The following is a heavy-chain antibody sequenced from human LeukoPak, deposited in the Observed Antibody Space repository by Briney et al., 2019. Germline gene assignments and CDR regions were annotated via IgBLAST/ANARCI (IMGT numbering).Heavy chain of an antibody. J-gene: IGHJ4*02. CDR1: GGSISSGGYY. CDR3: ASYCSTTTCPFDY. D-gene: IGHD2-2*01. CDR2: IYYSGNT. Sequence: SETQSLTCTVSGGSISSGGYYWGWIRQPPGKGLEWIGYIYYSGNTYYNPSLKSRVTISVDRSKNQFSLKLSSVTAADTAVYYCASYCSTTTCPFDYWGQGTLVTVSS. V-gene: IGHV4-30-2*01.